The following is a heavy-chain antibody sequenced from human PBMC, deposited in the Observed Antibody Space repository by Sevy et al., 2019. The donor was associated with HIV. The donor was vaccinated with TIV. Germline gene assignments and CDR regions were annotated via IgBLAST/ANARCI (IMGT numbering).Heavy chain of an antibody. J-gene: IGHJ4*02. D-gene: IGHD3-16*02. CDR1: GFTFSSYG. Sequence: GGSLRLSRAASGFTFSSYGMHWVRQAPGKGLEWVAVIWYDGSNKYYADSVKGRITISRDDSKNTLYLQMNSLRAEDTDVYYCERALAIRLGELSLAFGPEGLDYWGQGTLVTVSS. CDR3: ERALAIRLGELSLAFGPEGLDY. V-gene: IGHV3-33*01. CDR2: IWYDGSNK.